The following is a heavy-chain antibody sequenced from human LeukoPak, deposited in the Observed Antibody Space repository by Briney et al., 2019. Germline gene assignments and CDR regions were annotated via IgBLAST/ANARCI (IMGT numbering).Heavy chain of an antibody. CDR3: ARGPPYYDSSGYYLH. J-gene: IGHJ4*02. V-gene: IGHV3-7*01. CDR1: GFTFSSYW. D-gene: IGHD3-22*01. CDR2: IKQDGSEK. Sequence: GGSLRLSCAASGFTFSSYWMSWVRQAPGKGLEWVANIKQDGSEKYYVDSVKGRFTISRDNAKNSLYLQMNSLRAEDTAVYYCARGPPYYDSSGYYLHWGQGTLVTVSS.